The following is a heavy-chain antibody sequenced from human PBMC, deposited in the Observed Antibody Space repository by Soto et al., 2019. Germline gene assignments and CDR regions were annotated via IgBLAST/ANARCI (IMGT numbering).Heavy chain of an antibody. CDR2: ISAYNGNT. CDR1: GYTFTSYG. V-gene: IGHV1-18*01. D-gene: IGHD3-22*01. CDR3: ARGPPYYYDSSGITVDFDY. J-gene: IGHJ4*02. Sequence: ASVKVSCKASGYTFTSYGISWVRQAPGQGLEWMGWISAYNGNTNYAQKLQGRVTMTTDTSTSTAYMELRSLRSDDTAVYYCARGPPYYYDSSGITVDFDYWGQGTLVTVSS.